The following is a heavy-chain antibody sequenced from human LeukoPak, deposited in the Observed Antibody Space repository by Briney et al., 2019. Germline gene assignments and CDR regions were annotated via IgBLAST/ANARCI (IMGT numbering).Heavy chain of an antibody. CDR2: ISYDGSKN. D-gene: IGHD1-26*01. Sequence: PGGSLRLSCAASGFTFSTFAMIWVRQAPGKGLEWVAVISYDGSKNYHADSVKGRFTISRDNSKNTLFLQMNTLRAEDTAVYYCAREDSGSSLDYWGQGTLVTVSS. J-gene: IGHJ4*02. CDR3: AREDSGSSLDY. V-gene: IGHV3-30*04. CDR1: GFTFSTFA.